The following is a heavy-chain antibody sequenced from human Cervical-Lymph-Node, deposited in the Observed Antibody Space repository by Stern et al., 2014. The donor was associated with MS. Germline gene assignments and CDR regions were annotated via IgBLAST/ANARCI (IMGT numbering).Heavy chain of an antibody. D-gene: IGHD1-26*01. CDR2: ISWNSGSI. Sequence: QLVESGGGLVQPGRSLRLSCTVSGFIFDDYAMHWVRQAPGKGLEWVSGISWNSGSIGYADSVKGRFTISRDNAKNSLYLQMNSLRAEDTALYYCVKAKYSGNYNAFDMCGQGTMVTVSS. V-gene: IGHV3-9*01. J-gene: IGHJ3*02. CDR3: VKAKYSGNYNAFDM. CDR1: GFIFDDYA.